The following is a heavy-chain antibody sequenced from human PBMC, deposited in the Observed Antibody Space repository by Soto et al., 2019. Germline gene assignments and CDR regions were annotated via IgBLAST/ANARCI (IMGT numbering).Heavy chain of an antibody. CDR3: ARDRRVRGVMPWFDP. J-gene: IGHJ5*02. CDR1: GYTFTSYA. D-gene: IGHD3-10*01. Sequence: GASVKVSCKASGYTFTSYAMHWVRKAPGQRLEWMGWINAGNGNTKYSQKFQGRVTITRDTSASTAYMELSSLRSEDTAVYYCARDRRVRGVMPWFDPWGQGTLVTVSS. CDR2: INAGNGNT. V-gene: IGHV1-3*01.